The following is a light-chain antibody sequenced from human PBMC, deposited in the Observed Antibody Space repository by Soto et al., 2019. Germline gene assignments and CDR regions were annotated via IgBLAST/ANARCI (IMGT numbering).Light chain of an antibody. CDR1: QSVTSSS. CDR2: SAY. J-gene: IGKJ1*01. Sequence: EIVLTQSPGILYFSRGERASLSCRSSQSVTSSSVAWYQQKSGQVPRSLISSAYRRATGIPDRFTGSASGTDFTLPINRVAPEAFALYFCQQYPGSPRKFGRGTTVDI. V-gene: IGKV3-20*01. CDR3: QQYPGSPRK.